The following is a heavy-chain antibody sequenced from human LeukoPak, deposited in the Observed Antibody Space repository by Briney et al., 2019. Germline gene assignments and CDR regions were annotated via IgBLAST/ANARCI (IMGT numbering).Heavy chain of an antibody. CDR2: ISYDGSNK. CDR3: ARDEQWLAQD. J-gene: IGHJ4*02. Sequence: GRSLRLSCAASGFTFSSYAMHWVRQAPGKGLEGVAVISYDGSNKYYADSVKGRFTISRDNSKNTLYLQMNSLRAEDTAVYYCARDEQWLAQDWGQGTLVTVSS. CDR1: GFTFSSYA. V-gene: IGHV3-30-3*01. D-gene: IGHD6-19*01.